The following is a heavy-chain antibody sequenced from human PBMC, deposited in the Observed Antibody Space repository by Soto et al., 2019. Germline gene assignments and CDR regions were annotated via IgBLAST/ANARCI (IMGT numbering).Heavy chain of an antibody. CDR3: TSSASPAAY. CDR1: GFDFNSYS. J-gene: IGHJ4*02. Sequence: EVQLVESGGGLVQPGGSLRLSCVASGFDFNSYSMNWVRQAPGKGLEWISYINSGSTSVFYADSVKGRFTISRDNAKNSLYLQMNSLRAEDTDVYYCTSSASPAAYWGQGTLVTVSS. D-gene: IGHD2-2*01. V-gene: IGHV3-48*01. CDR2: INSGSTSV.